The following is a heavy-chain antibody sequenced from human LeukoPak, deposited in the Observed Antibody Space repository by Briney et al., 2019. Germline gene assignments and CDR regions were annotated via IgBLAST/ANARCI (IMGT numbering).Heavy chain of an antibody. Sequence: GASVKVSCKASGGTFSSYAISWVRQATGQGLEWMGWMNPNSGNTGYAQKFQGRVTMTRNTSISTAYMELSSLRSEDTAVYYCARGEGSYGRYNWFDPWGQGTLVTVSS. CDR1: GGTFSSYA. D-gene: IGHD5-18*01. V-gene: IGHV1-8*02. CDR2: MNPNSGNT. J-gene: IGHJ5*02. CDR3: ARGEGSYGRYNWFDP.